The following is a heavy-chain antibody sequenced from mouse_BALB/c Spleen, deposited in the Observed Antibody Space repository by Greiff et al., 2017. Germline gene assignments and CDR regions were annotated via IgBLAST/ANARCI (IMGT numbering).Heavy chain of an antibody. V-gene: IGHV14-3*02. CDR2: IDPANGNT. D-gene: IGHD2-1*01. CDR3: AREDCGNYDPFDY. Sequence: EVQLQESGAELVKPGASVKLSCTATGFNIKDTYMHWVKQRPEQGLEWIGRIDPANGNTNYDPKFQGKATITADTSSNTAYLQLSSLTSEDTAVYYCAREDCGNYDPFDYWGQGTTLTVSS. J-gene: IGHJ2*01. CDR1: GFNIKDTY.